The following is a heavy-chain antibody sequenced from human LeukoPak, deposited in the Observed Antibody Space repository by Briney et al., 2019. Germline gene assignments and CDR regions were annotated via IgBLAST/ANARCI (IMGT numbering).Heavy chain of an antibody. V-gene: IGHV4-59*01. Sequence: SETLSLTCNVSGDSIRSYNWNWIRQPPRKGLEWIGYIYYSGSTNYNPSLKSRVTISLDTSKSQFSLKLDSVTSADTGVYYCARGSHDFWSGYYTEYYFDYWGQGTLVTVSS. CDR3: ARGSHDFWSGYYTEYYFDY. J-gene: IGHJ4*02. D-gene: IGHD3-3*01. CDR1: GDSIRSYN. CDR2: IYYSGST.